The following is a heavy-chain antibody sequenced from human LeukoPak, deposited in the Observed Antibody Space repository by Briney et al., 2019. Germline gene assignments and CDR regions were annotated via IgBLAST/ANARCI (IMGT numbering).Heavy chain of an antibody. CDR3: ARDRTNSYGDAFDI. CDR2: ISSSSSYT. Sequence: GGSLRLSCAASGFTFSDYYMSWIRQAPGKGLEWVSYISSSSSYTNYADSVKGRFTISRDNAKNSLYLQMNRLRAEDTAVYYCARDRTNSYGDAFDIWGQGTMVTVSS. J-gene: IGHJ3*02. CDR1: GFTFSDYY. D-gene: IGHD5-18*01. V-gene: IGHV3-11*05.